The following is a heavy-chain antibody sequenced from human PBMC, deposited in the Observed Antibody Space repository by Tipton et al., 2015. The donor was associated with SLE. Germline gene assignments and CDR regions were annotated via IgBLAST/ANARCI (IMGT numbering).Heavy chain of an antibody. CDR3: ARRSLSAVPK. CDR1: NDSVTSNW. Sequence: LRLSCDVPNDSVTSNWWSWVRQPPGKGLEWIGYIYSAGTTKFNPSLGGRVTISVDTSKNHFSLKLSSVTAADTAVYFCARRSLSAVPKWGQGTLVTVSS. CDR2: IYSAGTT. J-gene: IGHJ4*02. D-gene: IGHD6-13*01. V-gene: IGHV4-4*08.